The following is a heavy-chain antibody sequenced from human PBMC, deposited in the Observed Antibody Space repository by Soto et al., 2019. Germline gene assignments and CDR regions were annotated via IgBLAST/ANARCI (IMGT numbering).Heavy chain of an antibody. CDR2: IYSSGST. CDR3: ARVSTTVTTLGFDP. V-gene: IGHV4-31*03. CDR1: GGSISSGGYY. Sequence: QVQLQESGPGLVKPSQTLSLTCTVSGGSISSGGYYWSWIRQHPGKGLEWIGYIYSSGSTYYNPYLKSRVTISVHTSKNHFSLNLSSVTAADTAVYYCARVSTTVTTLGFDPWGQGTLVTVSS. J-gene: IGHJ5*02. D-gene: IGHD4-17*01.